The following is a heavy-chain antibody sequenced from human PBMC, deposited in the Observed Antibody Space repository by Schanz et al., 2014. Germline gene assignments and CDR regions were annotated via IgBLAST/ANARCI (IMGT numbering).Heavy chain of an antibody. CDR2: MNPKTGNT. CDR1: GFNFNNYA. D-gene: IGHD2-21*01. Sequence: QVHLVQSGAEVKRPGASVKVSCTASGFNFNNYAINWVRQATGQGLEWMGWMNPKTGNTDHAQKFQGRVSMTWDTSTSTAYLDLSRLRSEDTGVYYCARALKWKVASFGVIAAQNYYYMDVWGKGTTVTVSS. CDR3: ARALKWKVASFGVIAAQNYYYMDV. J-gene: IGHJ6*03. V-gene: IGHV1-8*01.